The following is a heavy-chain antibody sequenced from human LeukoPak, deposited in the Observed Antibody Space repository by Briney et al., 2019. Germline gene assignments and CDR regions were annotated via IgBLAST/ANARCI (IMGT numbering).Heavy chain of an antibody. CDR1: GGSFSGYY. V-gene: IGHV4-34*01. Sequence: SQTLSLTCAVYGGSFSGYYWSWIRQPPGKGLEWIGEINHSGSTNYNPSLKSRVTISVDTSKNQFSLKLSSVTAADTAVYYCASIGYGDFVIFDYWGQGTLVTVSS. D-gene: IGHD4-17*01. CDR2: INHSGST. J-gene: IGHJ4*02. CDR3: ASIGYGDFVIFDY.